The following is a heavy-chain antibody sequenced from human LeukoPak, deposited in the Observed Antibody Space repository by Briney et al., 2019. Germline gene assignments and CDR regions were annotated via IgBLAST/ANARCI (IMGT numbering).Heavy chain of an antibody. Sequence: SETLSLTCTVSGGSISSSSYYWSWIRQPPGKGLEWIGEINHSGSTNYNPSLKSRVTISVDTSKNQFSLKLSSVTAADTAVYYCARYIVGAMFDYWGQGTLVTVSS. CDR3: ARYIVGAMFDY. D-gene: IGHD1-26*01. V-gene: IGHV4-39*07. CDR2: INHSGST. CDR1: GGSISSSSYY. J-gene: IGHJ4*02.